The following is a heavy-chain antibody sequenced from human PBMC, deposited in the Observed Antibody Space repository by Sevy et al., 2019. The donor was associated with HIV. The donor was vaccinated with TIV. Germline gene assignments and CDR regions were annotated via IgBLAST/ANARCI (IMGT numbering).Heavy chain of an antibody. CDR3: ARGTGPGTPRHAFAI. Sequence: GGSLRLSCAASGFTFSSYSMNWVRQAPGKGLEWVSYISSSSSTIYYADSVKGRFTISRDNAKNSLYLQMNSLRDEDTAVYYCARGTGPGTPRHAFAIWGQGTMVTVSS. D-gene: IGHD2-15*01. CDR2: ISSSSSTI. J-gene: IGHJ3*02. CDR1: GFTFSSYS. V-gene: IGHV3-48*02.